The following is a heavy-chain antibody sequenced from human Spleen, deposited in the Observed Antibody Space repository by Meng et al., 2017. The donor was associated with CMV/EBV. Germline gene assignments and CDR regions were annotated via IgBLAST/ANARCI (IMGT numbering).Heavy chain of an antibody. CDR3: AKDLDSLYSRGLDY. CDR1: GFTFSSYG. CDR2: IRYDGSNK. J-gene: IGHJ4*02. Sequence: SGFTFSSYGMHWVRQAPGKGLEWVAFIRYDGSNKYYADSVKGRFTISRDNSKNTLYLQMNSLRAEDTAVYYCAKDLDSLYSRGLDYWGQGTLVTVSS. D-gene: IGHD6-19*01. V-gene: IGHV3-30*02.